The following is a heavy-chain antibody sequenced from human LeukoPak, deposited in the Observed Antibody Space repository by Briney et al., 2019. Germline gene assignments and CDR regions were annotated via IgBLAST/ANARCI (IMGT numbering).Heavy chain of an antibody. D-gene: IGHD2-21*02. V-gene: IGHV1-69*05. CDR2: IIPIFGTA. CDR1: GGTFSSYA. Sequence: SSVKVSCKASGGTFSSYAISWVRQAPGQGLEWMGRIIPIFGTANYAQKFQGRVTITTDESTSTAYMERSSLRSEDTAVYYCARDTGPYCGGDCYPYYFDYWGQGTLVTVSS. J-gene: IGHJ4*02. CDR3: ARDTGPYCGGDCYPYYFDY.